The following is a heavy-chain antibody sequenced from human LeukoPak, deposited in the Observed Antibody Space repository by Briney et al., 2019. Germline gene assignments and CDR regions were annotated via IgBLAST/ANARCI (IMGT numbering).Heavy chain of an antibody. V-gene: IGHV3-49*03. D-gene: IGHD3-10*01. CDR2: IRSKAYGGTT. J-gene: IGHJ6*02. Sequence: PGGSLRLSCTASGFTFGDYAMSWFRQAPGKGLEWVGFIRSKAYGGTTEYAASVKGRFTISRDDSKSIAYLQMNSLKTEDTAVYYCTVTTMVPGTYYYYGMDVWGQGTTVTVSS. CDR1: GFTFGDYA. CDR3: TVTTMVPGTYYYYGMDV.